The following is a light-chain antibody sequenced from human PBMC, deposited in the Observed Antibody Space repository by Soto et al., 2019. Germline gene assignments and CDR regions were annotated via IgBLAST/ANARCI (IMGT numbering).Light chain of an antibody. CDR2: AAS. Sequence: DIQLTQSPSFLSASVGDRVTITCRAGLVISSYLAWYQQKPGKAPKLLIYAASTLQSGVPSRFSGSGSGTEFTLTISSLQPEDFATYYCQQLNSYPLTFGGGTKVEIK. CDR3: QQLNSYPLT. J-gene: IGKJ4*01. CDR1: LVISSY. V-gene: IGKV1-9*01.